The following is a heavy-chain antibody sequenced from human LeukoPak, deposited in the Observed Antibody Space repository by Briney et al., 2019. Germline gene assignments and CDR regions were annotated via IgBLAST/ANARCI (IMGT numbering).Heavy chain of an antibody. V-gene: IGHV4-61*02. CDR1: GGSISSGSYY. Sequence: SQTLSLTCTVSGGSISSGSYYWSWIRQPAGKGLEWIGRIYNSGNTNYNPSLKSRVTISVDTSKNQFSLKLSSVTAADTAVYYCVRDHYYYDSTGYYYLDYWGQGTLVTVSS. CDR3: VRDHYYYDSTGYYYLDY. J-gene: IGHJ4*02. D-gene: IGHD3-22*01. CDR2: IYNSGNT.